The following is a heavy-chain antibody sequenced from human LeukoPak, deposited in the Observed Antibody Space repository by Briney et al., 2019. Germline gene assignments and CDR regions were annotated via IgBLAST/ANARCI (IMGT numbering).Heavy chain of an antibody. J-gene: IGHJ5*02. V-gene: IGHV1-2*02. CDR1: GGTFSSYA. D-gene: IGHD4-17*01. CDR3: ARDGFPSVTTKWFDP. CDR2: INPNSGGT. Sequence: GASVKVSCKASGGTFSSYAISWVRQAPGQGLEWMGWINPNSGGTNYAQKFQGRVTMTRDTSISTGYMELSRLRSDDTAVYYCARDGFPSVTTKWFDPWGQGTLVTVSP.